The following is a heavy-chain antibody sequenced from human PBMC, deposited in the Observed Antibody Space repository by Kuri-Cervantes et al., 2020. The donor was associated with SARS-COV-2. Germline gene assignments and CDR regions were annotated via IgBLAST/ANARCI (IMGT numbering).Heavy chain of an antibody. V-gene: IGHV3-23*03. D-gene: IGHD3-22*01. CDR3: AKDQDYYDSSGQFDY. CDR2: IYSGGSST. CDR1: GFTFGSYA. Sequence: GGSLRLSCAASGFTFGSYAMSWVRQAPGKGLEWVSVIYSGGSSTYYADSVKGRFTISRDNSKNTLYLQMNSLRAEDTAVYYCAKDQDYYDSSGQFDYWGQGTLVTVSS. J-gene: IGHJ4*02.